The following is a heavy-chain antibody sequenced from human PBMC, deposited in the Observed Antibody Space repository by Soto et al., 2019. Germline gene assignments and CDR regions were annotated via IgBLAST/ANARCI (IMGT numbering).Heavy chain of an antibody. D-gene: IGHD3-9*01. J-gene: IGHJ3*01. Sequence: GGSLRLSCATSGYTLNDYSMNWVRQAPGKGLEWVSYIGTSRKYIFYADSVRGRFIISRDNARNSIYLQLNSLRVEDTSVYYCVRDRDWAFDVWGQGTMVTVSS. CDR3: VRDRDWAFDV. V-gene: IGHV3-21*05. CDR1: GYTLNDYS. CDR2: IGTSRKYI.